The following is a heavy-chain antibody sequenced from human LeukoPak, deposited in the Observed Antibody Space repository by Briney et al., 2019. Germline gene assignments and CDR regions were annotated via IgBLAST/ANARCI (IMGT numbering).Heavy chain of an antibody. CDR3: GRGRPFDWLFDY. Sequence: SETLSLTCIVSGGSISSYYWSWIRQPAGKGLEWIGRIYTSGRTNYNPSLKSRVTMSLDASKNQFSLMLRSVTSADTAADYYGRGRPFDWLFDYWGQGTMVTVSS. V-gene: IGHV4-4*07. CDR2: IYTSGRT. D-gene: IGHD3-9*01. J-gene: IGHJ4*02. CDR1: GGSISSYY.